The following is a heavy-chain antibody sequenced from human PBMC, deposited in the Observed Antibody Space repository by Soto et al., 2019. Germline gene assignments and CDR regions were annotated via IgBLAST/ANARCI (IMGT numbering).Heavy chain of an antibody. Sequence: GESQNISCMGSEYKISTWHNFTSYWIAWVRQMPGEGLEWMGIIYPGDSDTRYSPSFQGQATISADKSINSVYLQWSTLKASDSSTYYCARLCFNDVFLSGGDTVYYYYGIDAWGQGTTVTVSS. CDR3: ARLCFNDVFLSGGDTVYYYYGIDA. D-gene: IGHD3-3*01. CDR2: IYPGDSDT. CDR1: EYKISTWHNFTSYW. V-gene: IGHV5-51*01. J-gene: IGHJ6*02.